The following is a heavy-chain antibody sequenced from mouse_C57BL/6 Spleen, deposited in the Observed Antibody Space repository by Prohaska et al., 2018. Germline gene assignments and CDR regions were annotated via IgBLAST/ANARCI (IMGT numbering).Heavy chain of an antibody. D-gene: IGHD1-1*01. J-gene: IGHJ3*01. Sequence: GKATLTVDQSSSTAYMQLNSLTSEDSAVYYCAREGYYGSSYGFAYWGQGTLVTVSA. V-gene: IGHV1-39*01. CDR3: AREGYYGSSYGFAY.